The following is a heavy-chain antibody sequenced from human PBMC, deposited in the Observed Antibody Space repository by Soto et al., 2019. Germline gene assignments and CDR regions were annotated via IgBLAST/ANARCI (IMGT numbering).Heavy chain of an antibody. D-gene: IGHD3-3*01. CDR3: ARGNEGNYDFWSGYYVAFDI. J-gene: IGHJ3*02. CDR1: GGSISSYY. Sequence: PSETLSLTCTVSGGSISSYYWSWIRQPPGKGLEWIGYIYYSGSTNYNPSLKSRVTISVDTSKNQFSLKLSSVTAADTAVYYCARGNEGNYDFWSGYYVAFDIWGQGTMVT. V-gene: IGHV4-59*01. CDR2: IYYSGST.